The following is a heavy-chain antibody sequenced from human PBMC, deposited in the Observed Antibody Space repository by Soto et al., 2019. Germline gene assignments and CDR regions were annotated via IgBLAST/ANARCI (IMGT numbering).Heavy chain of an antibody. CDR1: RLTLNTYS. J-gene: IGHJ5*02. V-gene: IGHV3-21*01. CDR2: ISSSSSHI. D-gene: IGHD4-17*01. CDR3: ARDASGTMTMVTTRPDL. Sequence: GGSLRLSCAASRLTLNTYSMSWLRHALGRGLEWVSSISSSSSHIYYADSVKGRFTISRDNAKNSLSLQMNSLRAEDTAVYYCARDASGTMTMVTTRPDLWGQGTLVTVSS.